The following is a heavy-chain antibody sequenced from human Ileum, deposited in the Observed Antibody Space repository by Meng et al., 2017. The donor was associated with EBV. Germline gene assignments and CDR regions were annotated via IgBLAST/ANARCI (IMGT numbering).Heavy chain of an antibody. Sequence: VAPGGACVRPGGSRSLSCAASGFTCSTVAMYWVRQAPGKGLEWVSAISDSGEKTIYADSVKGRFTISRDNSKTTLSLQMSSLRAEDTAVYYCAKQLGDNLGIDYWGQGTLVTVSS. CDR2: ISDSGEKT. J-gene: IGHJ4*02. D-gene: IGHD2-21*02. V-gene: IGHV3-23*04. CDR3: AKQLGDNLGIDY. CDR1: GFTCSTVA.